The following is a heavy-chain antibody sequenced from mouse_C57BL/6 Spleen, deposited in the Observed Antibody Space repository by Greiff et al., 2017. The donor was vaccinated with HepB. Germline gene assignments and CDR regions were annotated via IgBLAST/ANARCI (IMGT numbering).Heavy chain of an antibody. CDR1: GYSITSGYY. D-gene: IGHD1-1*01. CDR3: ARPYYYGSSPMDY. CDR2: ISYDGSN. J-gene: IGHJ4*01. V-gene: IGHV3-6*01. Sequence: DVQLVESGPGLVKPSQSLSLTCSVTGYSITSGYYWNWIRQFPGNKLEWMGYISYDGSNNYNPSLKNRISITRDTSKKQFFLKLNSVTTEDTATYYCARPYYYGSSPMDYWGQGTSVTVSS.